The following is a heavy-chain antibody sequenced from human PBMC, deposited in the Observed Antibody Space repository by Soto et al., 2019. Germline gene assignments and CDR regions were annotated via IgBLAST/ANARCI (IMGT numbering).Heavy chain of an antibody. Sequence: GSLRLSCAASGFTFSDYYMSWIRQAPGKGLEWVSYISSSSSYTNYADSVKGRFTISRDNAKNSLYLQMNSLRAEDTAVYYCARERGYSGYDGPPYDYWGQGTLVTVSS. D-gene: IGHD5-12*01. CDR1: GFTFSDYY. J-gene: IGHJ4*02. V-gene: IGHV3-11*06. CDR2: ISSSSSYT. CDR3: ARERGYSGYDGPPYDY.